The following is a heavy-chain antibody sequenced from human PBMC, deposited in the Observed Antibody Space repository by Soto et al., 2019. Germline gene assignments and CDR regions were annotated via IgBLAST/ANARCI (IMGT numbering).Heavy chain of an antibody. Sequence: QVLLVQSGAEVQKPGSSVKVTCKASGGTFSSYTIIWVRQAPGQGLEYMGGIMPIFGTATYTQSLQDRVTIAADEWTSTVYMELRSLTSDDTAVYYCTNGVTANYMGADAFEIWGQGTMVTVSS. J-gene: IGHJ3*02. CDR1: GGTFSSYT. CDR2: IMPIFGTA. CDR3: TNGVTANYMGADAFEI. V-gene: IGHV1-69*01. D-gene: IGHD3-16*01.